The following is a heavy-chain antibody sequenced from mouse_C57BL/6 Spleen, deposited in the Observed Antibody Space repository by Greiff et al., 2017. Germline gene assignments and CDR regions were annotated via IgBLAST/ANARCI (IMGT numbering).Heavy chain of an antibody. J-gene: IGHJ4*01. V-gene: IGHV1-4*01. Sequence: QVQLQQSGAELARPGASVKMSCKASGYTFTSYTMHWVKQRPGQGLEWIGYINPSSGYTKYNQKFKDKATLTADKSSSTAYVHLSSLTSADSAVYYCAQDAFDYWGQGTSVTVSS. CDR3: AQDAFDY. CDR1: GYTFTSYT. CDR2: INPSSGYT.